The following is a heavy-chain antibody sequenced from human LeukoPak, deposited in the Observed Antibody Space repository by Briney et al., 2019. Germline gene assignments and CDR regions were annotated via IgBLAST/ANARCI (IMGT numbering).Heavy chain of an antibody. CDR2: ISSSSSYI. CDR1: GFTFSSYS. V-gene: IGHV3-21*01. CDR3: ARDRERATLNDAFDI. D-gene: IGHD1-26*01. J-gene: IGHJ3*02. Sequence: PGGSLRLSCAASGFTFSSYSMNWVRQAPGKGLEWVSSISSSSSYIYYADSVKGRFTISRDNAKNSLYLQMNSLRAEGTAVYYCARDRERATLNDAFDIWGQGTMVTVSS.